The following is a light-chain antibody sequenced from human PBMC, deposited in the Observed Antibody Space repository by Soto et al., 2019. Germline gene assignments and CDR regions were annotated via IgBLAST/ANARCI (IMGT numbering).Light chain of an antibody. CDR1: QSVSSSS. CDR3: QQYGSSPRT. CDR2: GSS. V-gene: IGKV3-20*01. J-gene: IGKJ1*01. Sequence: ENVLTQSPGTLSLSPGERATLSCRASQSVSSSSLAWYQQKPGQAPRLLIYGSSSRATGIPDRFSGSGSGTDFTLTIRRLEPEDFAVYYCQQYGSSPRTFGQGTKVEI.